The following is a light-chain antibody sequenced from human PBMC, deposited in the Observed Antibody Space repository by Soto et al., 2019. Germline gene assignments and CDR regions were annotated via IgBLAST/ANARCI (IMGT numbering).Light chain of an antibody. J-gene: IGLJ1*01. CDR3: SSYTSSSTPPPYV. CDR1: SSDVGGYNY. Sequence: QSVLTQPASVSGSPGQSITISCTGTSSDVGGYNYVSWYQQHPGKAPKLMIYDVSNRPSGVSNRFSGSKSGNTASLTISGLQAEDEADYYCSSYTSSSTPPPYVFGTGTKLTVL. V-gene: IGLV2-14*01. CDR2: DVS.